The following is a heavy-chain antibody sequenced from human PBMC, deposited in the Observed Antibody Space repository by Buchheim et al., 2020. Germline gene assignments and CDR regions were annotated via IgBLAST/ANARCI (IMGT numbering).Heavy chain of an antibody. CDR2: VSASGSTT. V-gene: IGHV3-23*01. CDR3: AKDYRPNSIGWYGQWFDP. Sequence: EVQLSESGGGVVQPGGSLRLSCEASGFSFSNYGMSWVRQAQGTGLECVAVVSASGSTTYYADSVRGRFTIFRDNSKNTVYLQMTSLRGEDTALYYCAKDYRPNSIGWYGQWFDPWGRGTL. D-gene: IGHD6-19*01. J-gene: IGHJ5*02. CDR1: GFSFSNYG.